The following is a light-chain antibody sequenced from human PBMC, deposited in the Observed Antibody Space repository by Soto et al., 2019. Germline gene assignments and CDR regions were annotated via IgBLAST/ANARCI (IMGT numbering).Light chain of an antibody. CDR1: TSDIGAYNY. Sequence: QSSLTQPPSASGSPGQSVTISCTGTTSDIGAYNYVSWYHQRPGKAPKLIIYEVTWRPSGVPDRIFGSKSDTTASLTVSGLQADDEGHYYCSSFAGTNSFVFGTGTKVTVL. V-gene: IGLV2-8*01. J-gene: IGLJ1*01. CDR2: EVT. CDR3: SSFAGTNSFV.